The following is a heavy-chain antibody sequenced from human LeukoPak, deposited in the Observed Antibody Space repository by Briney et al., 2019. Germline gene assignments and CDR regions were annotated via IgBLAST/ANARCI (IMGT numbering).Heavy chain of an antibody. CDR3: ARGDGYQYYFDY. Sequence: PSQTLSLTCTVSGGSISSGGYYWSWIRQPPGKGLEWIGYISHSGSTYYNPSLKSRVTISVDRSKNQFSLKLSSVTAADTAVYYCARGDGYQYYFDYWGQGTLVTVSS. CDR2: ISHSGST. J-gene: IGHJ4*02. D-gene: IGHD5-18*01. CDR1: GGSISSGGYY. V-gene: IGHV4-30-2*01.